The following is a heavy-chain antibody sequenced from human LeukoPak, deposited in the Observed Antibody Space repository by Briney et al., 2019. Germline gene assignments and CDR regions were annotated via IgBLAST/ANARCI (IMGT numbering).Heavy chain of an antibody. CDR1: GNYW. V-gene: IGHV3-74*01. Sequence: GGSLRLSCAASGNYWMHWVRQASGKGLVWVSHINSDGSWTSYADSVKGRFTISKDNAKNTVYLQMNSLRAEDTAVYYCASETHGMDVWGQGTTVTVSS. CDR3: ASETHGMDV. CDR2: INSDGSWT. J-gene: IGHJ6*02.